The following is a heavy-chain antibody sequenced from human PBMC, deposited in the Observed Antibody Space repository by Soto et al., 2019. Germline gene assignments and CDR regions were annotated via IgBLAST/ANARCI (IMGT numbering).Heavy chain of an antibody. D-gene: IGHD2-15*01. CDR2: INHNSGGT. Sequence: ASVKVSCKASGYTFTGYYMHWVRQAPGQGLEWMGWINHNSGGTNYAQKFQGWVTMTRDTSISTAYMELSRLRSDDTAVYYCAREGYCSGGSCLLFDYWGQGTLVTVS. CDR3: AREGYCSGGSCLLFDY. V-gene: IGHV1-2*04. CDR1: GYTFTGYY. J-gene: IGHJ4*02.